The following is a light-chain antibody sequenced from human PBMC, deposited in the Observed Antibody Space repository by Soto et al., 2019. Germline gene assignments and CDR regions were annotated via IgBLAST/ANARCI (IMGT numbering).Light chain of an antibody. CDR2: AAS. V-gene: IGKV1-39*01. CDR3: QQSYSTPLT. CDR1: QSISSY. Sequence: DIQMTQSPSSLSASVGDRVTITCRAGQSISSYLNWYQQKPGKAPKLLIYAASSLQSGVPSRLSGSGSGTDFTLTISSLQPEDFATYYCQQSYSTPLTFGGGTKVDIK. J-gene: IGKJ4*01.